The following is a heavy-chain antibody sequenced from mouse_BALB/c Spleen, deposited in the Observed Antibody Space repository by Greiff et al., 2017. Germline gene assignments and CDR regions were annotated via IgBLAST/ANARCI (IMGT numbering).Heavy chain of an antibody. CDR2: IWAGGST. CDR1: GFSLTSYG. D-gene: IGHD1-1*01. V-gene: IGHV2-9*02. CDR3: ASPNYYGSSPWFAY. Sequence: QVQLKESGPGLVAPSQSLSITCTVSGFSLTSYGVHWVRQPPGKGLEWLGVIWAGGSTNYNSALMSRLSISKDNSKSQVFLKMNSLQTDDTAMYYCASPNYYGSSPWFAYWGQGTLVTVSA. J-gene: IGHJ3*01.